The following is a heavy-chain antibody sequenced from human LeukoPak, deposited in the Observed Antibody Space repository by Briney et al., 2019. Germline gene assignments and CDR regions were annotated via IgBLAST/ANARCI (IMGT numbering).Heavy chain of an antibody. V-gene: IGHV3-53*01. CDR2: IYSGGST. CDR1: GFTVSSNY. J-gene: IGHJ4*02. D-gene: IGHD6-13*01. CDR3: AREQSAAFDY. Sequence: EGSLRLSCAASGFTVSSNYMSWVRQAPGKGLEWVSVIYSGGSTYYADSVKGRFTISRDNSKNTLYLQMNSLRAEDTAVYYCAREQSAAFDYWGQGTLVTVSS.